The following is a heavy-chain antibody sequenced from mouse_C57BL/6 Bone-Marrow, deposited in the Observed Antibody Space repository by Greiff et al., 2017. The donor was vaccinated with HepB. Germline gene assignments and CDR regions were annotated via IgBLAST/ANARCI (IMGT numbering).Heavy chain of an antibody. CDR1: GFTFTDYY. CDR2: IRNKANGYTT. V-gene: IGHV7-3*01. CDR3: ARYYFDY. J-gene: IGHJ2*01. Sequence: EVKVVESGGGLVQPGGSLSLSCAASGFTFTDYYMSWVRQPPGKALEWLGFIRNKANGYTTEYSASVKGRFTISRDNSQSILYLRMNALRAEDSATYYCARYYFDYWGQGTTLTVSS.